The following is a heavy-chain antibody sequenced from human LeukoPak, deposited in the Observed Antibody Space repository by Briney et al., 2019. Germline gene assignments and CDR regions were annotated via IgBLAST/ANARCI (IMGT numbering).Heavy chain of an antibody. J-gene: IGHJ4*02. V-gene: IGHV1-2*02. D-gene: IGHD3-22*01. Sequence: ASVKVSCKASGYTFTRYYMHWVRQAPGQGLEWMGWINPNSGGKNYAQKFQGRVTMTRDTSTNTDYMEMSRLRSDDTAVYYCARALLNYYDSSGYYYGDYWGQGTLVTVSS. CDR3: ARALLNYYDSSGYYYGDY. CDR2: INPNSGGK. CDR1: GYTFTRYY.